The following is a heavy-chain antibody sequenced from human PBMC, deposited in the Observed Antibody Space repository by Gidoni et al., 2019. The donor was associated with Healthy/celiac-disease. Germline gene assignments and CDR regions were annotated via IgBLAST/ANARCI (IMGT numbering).Heavy chain of an antibody. CDR2: IKSKTDGGKK. J-gene: IGHJ4*02. V-gene: IGHV3-15*01. CDR3: TTDVPGTTAVIDY. CDR1: GFTFIKAG. Sequence: EVQLVESGGGLVKPGGSLSLSCAASGFTFIKAGMSWVRQAPGKGLEWVGRIKSKTDGGKKDDAAPVKGRFTISRDDTKNTLYLQMNSLKTDDTAVYYCTTDVPGTTAVIDYWGQGTLVTVSS. D-gene: IGHD1-7*01.